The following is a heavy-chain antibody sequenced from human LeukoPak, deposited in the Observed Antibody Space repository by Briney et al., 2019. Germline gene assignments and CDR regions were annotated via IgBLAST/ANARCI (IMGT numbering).Heavy chain of an antibody. J-gene: IGHJ4*02. CDR1: GYTFTSYG. V-gene: IGHV1-18*01. D-gene: IGHD2-2*01. Sequence: GASVKVSCKASGYTFTSYGISWVRQAPGQGLEWMGWISAYNGNTNYAQKLQGRVTMTTDTSTSTAYMELRSLRSDDTAVYYCAKTLGYCSSTSCYPMDYWGQGTLGTVSS. CDR2: ISAYNGNT. CDR3: AKTLGYCSSTSCYPMDY.